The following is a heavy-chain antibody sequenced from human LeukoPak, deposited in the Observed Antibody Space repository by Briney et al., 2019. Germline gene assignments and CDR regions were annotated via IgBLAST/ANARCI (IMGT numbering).Heavy chain of an antibody. CDR2: IWFDGRKR. D-gene: IGHD3-16*01. CDR1: GFTFGFFG. V-gene: IGHV3-30*02. Sequence: GGSLRLSCAASGFTFGFFGMHWVRLAPGKGLEWVAFIWFDGRKREYADSVRGRFTISRDNSKNTFYLQMNSLSAEDTAMYHCARATHYSTWGAYPYYGMDLWGQGTTVTVS. CDR3: ARATHYSTWGAYPYYGMDL. J-gene: IGHJ6*02.